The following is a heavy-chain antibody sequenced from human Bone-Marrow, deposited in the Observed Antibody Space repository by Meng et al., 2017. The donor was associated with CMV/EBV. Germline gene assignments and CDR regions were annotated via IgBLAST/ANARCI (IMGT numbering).Heavy chain of an antibody. Sequence: SLKISCAASGFTFSSYAMHWVRQAPGKGLEWVAVISYDGSNKYYADSVKGRFTISRDNSKNTLYLQMNSLRAEDTAVYYCARDPHSGSYFDYWGQGTLVTVSS. D-gene: IGHD1-26*01. V-gene: IGHV3-30-3*01. CDR2: ISYDGSNK. CDR1: GFTFSSYA. J-gene: IGHJ4*02. CDR3: ARDPHSGSYFDY.